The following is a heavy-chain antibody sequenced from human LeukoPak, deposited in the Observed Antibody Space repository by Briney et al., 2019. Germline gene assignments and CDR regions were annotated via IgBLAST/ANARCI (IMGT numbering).Heavy chain of an antibody. CDR2: ISYDGSNK. Sequence: GGSLRLSCAASGFTFSSYAMHWVRQAPGKGLEWVAVISYDGSNKYYADSVKGRFTISRDNSKNTLYLQMNSLRAEDTAVYYCAKDRGYSSSWPQTFDYWGQGTLVTVSS. J-gene: IGHJ4*02. CDR1: GFTFSSYA. D-gene: IGHD6-13*01. CDR3: AKDRGYSSSWPQTFDY. V-gene: IGHV3-30*14.